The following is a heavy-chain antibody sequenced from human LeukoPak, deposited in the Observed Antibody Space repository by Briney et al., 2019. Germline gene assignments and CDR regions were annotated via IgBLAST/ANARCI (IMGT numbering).Heavy chain of an antibody. V-gene: IGHV3-53*01. Sequence: GSLRLSCAASGFIFSNYAMSWVRQAPGKGLEWVSVIYSGGSTDYADSVKGRFTISRDNSKNTLYLQMNSLRAEDTAVYYCARVLFGYSYGYYFDYWGQGALVTVSS. CDR1: GFIFSNYA. J-gene: IGHJ4*02. D-gene: IGHD5-18*01. CDR2: IYSGGST. CDR3: ARVLFGYSYGYYFDY.